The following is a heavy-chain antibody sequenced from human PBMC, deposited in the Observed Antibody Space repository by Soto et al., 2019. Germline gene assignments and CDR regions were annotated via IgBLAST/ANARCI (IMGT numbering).Heavy chain of an antibody. D-gene: IGHD6-6*01. J-gene: IGHJ4*02. CDR2: ISASAAST. Sequence: GGSLRLSCAASGFNFSSYAMSWVRQAPGKGLEWVSAISASAASTYYADSVKGRFTISRDNSKNTLFLQVNSLRAEDTALYYCAKGVPYSSSSYDYWGQGTLVTVSS. CDR1: GFNFSSYA. CDR3: AKGVPYSSSSYDY. V-gene: IGHV3-23*01.